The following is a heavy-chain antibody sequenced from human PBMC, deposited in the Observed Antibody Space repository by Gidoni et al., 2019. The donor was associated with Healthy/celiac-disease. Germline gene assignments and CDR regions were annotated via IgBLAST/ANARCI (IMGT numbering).Heavy chain of an antibody. J-gene: IGHJ6*03. Sequence: QVQLQQWGAGLLKPSETLSLTCAVYGGSFSCYYWSWIRQPPGKGLEWIGEINHSGSTTYNPSLKSRVTISVDTSKNQFSLKLSSVTAADTAVYYCARGPPIRCSSTSCYYYYYYYYMDVWGKGTTVTVSS. V-gene: IGHV4-34*01. D-gene: IGHD2-2*01. CDR2: INHSGST. CDR1: GGSFSCYY. CDR3: ARGPPIRCSSTSCYYYYYYYYMDV.